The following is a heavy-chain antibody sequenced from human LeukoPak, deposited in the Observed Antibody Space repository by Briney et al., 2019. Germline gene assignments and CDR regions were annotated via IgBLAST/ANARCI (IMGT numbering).Heavy chain of an antibody. V-gene: IGHV1-2*02. Sequence: GASVKVSCKASGYTFTGYYMHWVRQAPGQGLEWMGWINPNSGGTNYAQGFQGRVTMTRDTSISTAYMELSRLRSDDTAVYYCARLPSCGDCYSMIHWGQGTLVTVSS. CDR2: INPNSGGT. D-gene: IGHD2-21*02. J-gene: IGHJ4*02. CDR1: GYTFTGYY. CDR3: ARLPSCGDCYSMIH.